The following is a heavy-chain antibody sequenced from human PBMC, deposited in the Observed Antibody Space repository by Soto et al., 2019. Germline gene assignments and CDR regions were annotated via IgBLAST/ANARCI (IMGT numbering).Heavy chain of an antibody. CDR2: IFPQSGAS. CDR3: ARESSTWNQSCSRTTCALDQ. CDR1: GYTFSDYN. D-gene: IGHD2-2*01. J-gene: IGHJ4*02. Sequence: QVQLVQSGAEVKKPGASVRVSCKSSGYTFSDYNVHWVRQAPGQGLEWLGWIFPQSGASKYAQRLQGRVTMTRDPSISAVYMEVSGLRSDDTAAYFCARESSTWNQSCSRTTCALDQWGQGTLVIVSS. V-gene: IGHV1-2*02.